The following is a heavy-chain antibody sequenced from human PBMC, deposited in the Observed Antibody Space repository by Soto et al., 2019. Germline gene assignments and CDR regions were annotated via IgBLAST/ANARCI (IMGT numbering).Heavy chain of an antibody. J-gene: IGHJ4*02. CDR1: GYTFTSYA. CDR2: INAGNGNT. V-gene: IGHV1-3*01. CDR3: ARGYCSGGSCYSVDY. D-gene: IGHD2-15*01. Sequence: ASVKVSCKASGYTFTSYAMHWVRQAPGQRLEWMGWINAGNGNTKYSQKFQGRVTITRDTSASTAYMELSSLRSEDTAVYYCARGYCSGGSCYSVDYWGQGTLVTV.